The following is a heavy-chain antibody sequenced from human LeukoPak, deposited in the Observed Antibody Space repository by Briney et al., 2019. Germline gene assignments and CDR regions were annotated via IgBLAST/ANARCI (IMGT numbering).Heavy chain of an antibody. CDR2: IYPGDSDT. V-gene: IGHV5-51*01. Sequence: GESLKISCKGSGYSFTNYWIGWVRQMPGQGLEWMGIIYPGDSDTRYSPSFQGQVTISVDKSISTAFLQWSSLKASDTAMYYCATWDKERLLEVAYWGQGTLVTVSS. D-gene: IGHD3-3*01. CDR1: GYSFTNYW. J-gene: IGHJ4*02. CDR3: ATWDKERLLEVAY.